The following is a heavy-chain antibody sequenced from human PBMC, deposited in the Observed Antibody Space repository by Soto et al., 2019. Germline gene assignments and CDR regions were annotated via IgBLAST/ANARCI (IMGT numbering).Heavy chain of an antibody. V-gene: IGHV3-23*01. CDR3: ARDRKYSSSWAFDY. Sequence: GGSLRLSXSASGFTFSSYAMTWVRQAPGKGLQWVSAISGSGGSTYSAASVKGRFTISRDNSKNTVYLQMNSLRAEDTAVYYCARDRKYSSSWAFDYWGQGALVTVSS. CDR2: ISGSGGST. CDR1: GFTFSSYA. D-gene: IGHD6-6*01. J-gene: IGHJ4*02.